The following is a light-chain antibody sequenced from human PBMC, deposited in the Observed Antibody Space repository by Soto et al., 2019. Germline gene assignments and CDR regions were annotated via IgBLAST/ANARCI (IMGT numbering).Light chain of an antibody. CDR2: SNA. Sequence: QSVLTQPPSVTGAPGQRVTISCSGSNSSIGAGHHVNWYRQFPGSAPKLLIYSNAARPSGVPDRFSGSKSGTSASLAITGLQAEDEADYYCQSFDSHVLGLLFGVGTKLTVL. CDR3: QSFDSHVLGLL. J-gene: IGLJ2*01. V-gene: IGLV1-40*01. CDR1: NSSIGAGHH.